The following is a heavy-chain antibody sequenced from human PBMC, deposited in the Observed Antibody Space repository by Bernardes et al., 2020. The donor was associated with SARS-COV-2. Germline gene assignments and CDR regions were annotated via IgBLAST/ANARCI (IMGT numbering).Heavy chain of an antibody. J-gene: IGHJ4*02. D-gene: IGHD2-15*01. CDR3: ARDLVYLVADTPHVGHYFDY. CDR1: GYIFSTYY. CDR2: INPNNGDT. Sequence: ASVKVSCKASGYIFSTYYIYWVRQAPGQGLEWMGGINPNNGDTDYPQKFQGRVTMTRDMSINTAYMELSRLTSDDTAVYYCARDLVYLVADTPHVGHYFDYWGPGTLVTVSS. V-gene: IGHV1-2*02.